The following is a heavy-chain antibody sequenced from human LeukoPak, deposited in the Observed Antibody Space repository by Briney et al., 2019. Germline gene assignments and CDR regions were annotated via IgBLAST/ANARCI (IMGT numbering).Heavy chain of an antibody. CDR2: IYYTGAS. CDR3: ARHRELWLRFDY. J-gene: IGHJ4*02. D-gene: IGHD3-10*01. Sequence: SETLSLTCTVSGDSIRGRSYYWAWIRQPPGKGQEWIGSIYYTGASYYNPSLKGRVTITIDTSRNQFFLKLTSVTAADTAVYFCARHRELWLRFDYWGQGTLGTVSS. V-gene: IGHV4-39*01. CDR1: GDSIRGRSYY.